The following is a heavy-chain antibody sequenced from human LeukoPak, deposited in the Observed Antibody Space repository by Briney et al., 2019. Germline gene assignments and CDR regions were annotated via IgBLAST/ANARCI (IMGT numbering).Heavy chain of an antibody. CDR1: GYSISSGYY. CDR2: IYYSGST. Sequence: SETLSLTCAVSGYSISSGYYWGWIRQPPGKGLEWIGSIYYSGSTYYNPSLKSRVTISVDTSKNQFSLKLSSVTAADTAVYYCAAVYSVFDYWGQGTLVTVSS. D-gene: IGHD2-21*01. J-gene: IGHJ4*02. V-gene: IGHV4-38-2*01. CDR3: AAVYSVFDY.